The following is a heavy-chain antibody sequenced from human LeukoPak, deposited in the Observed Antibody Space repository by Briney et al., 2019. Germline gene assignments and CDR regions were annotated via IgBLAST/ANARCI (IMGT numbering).Heavy chain of an antibody. J-gene: IGHJ5*02. V-gene: IGHV3-21*01. CDR1: GFSLSCCA. Sequence: GGSLRLSCAASGFSLSCCAMSWVRQAAGKGLEWVSSITDSGSYIYYADSVKGRFTPSRDNAKNSLYLQMNSLRDEDTAVYYCAKAPYYASGSYGLNWFDPWGQGTLVTVSS. CDR3: AKAPYYASGSYGLNWFDP. CDR2: ITDSGSYI. D-gene: IGHD3-10*01.